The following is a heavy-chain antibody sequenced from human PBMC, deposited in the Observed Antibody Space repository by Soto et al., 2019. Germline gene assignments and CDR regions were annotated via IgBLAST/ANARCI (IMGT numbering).Heavy chain of an antibody. Sequence: QVQLVESGGGLVKPGGSLRLSCAASGFTFSDYYMNWIRQAPGKGLEWVSYISSSGDTIYYADSVKGRFTMSRDNAKISLYVQMDSLRAEDTAVYYCARGGVAYTSGWGIDYWGQGTLVTVSS. V-gene: IGHV3-11*01. CDR2: ISSSGDTI. CDR1: GFTFSDYY. D-gene: IGHD6-19*01. J-gene: IGHJ4*02. CDR3: ARGGVAYTSGWGIDY.